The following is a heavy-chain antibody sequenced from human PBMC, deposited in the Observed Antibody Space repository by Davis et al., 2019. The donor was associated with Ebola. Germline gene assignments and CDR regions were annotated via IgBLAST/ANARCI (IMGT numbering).Heavy chain of an antibody. D-gene: IGHD1-26*01. CDR2: INAGNGNT. CDR1: GYTFTSYA. CDR3: ARDPYSGSSWDYGMDV. J-gene: IGHJ6*02. Sequence: ASVKVSCKASGYTFTSYAMHWVRQAPGQRLEWMGWINAGNGNTKYSQKFQGRVTITRDTSASTAYMELSSLRSEDTAVYYCARDPYSGSSWDYGMDVWGQGTTVTVSS. V-gene: IGHV1-3*01.